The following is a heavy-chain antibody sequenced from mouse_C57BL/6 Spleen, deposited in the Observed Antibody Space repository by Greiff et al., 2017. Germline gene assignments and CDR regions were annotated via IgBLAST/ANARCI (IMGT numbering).Heavy chain of an antibody. V-gene: IGHV1-4*01. D-gene: IGHD1-1*01. CDR1: GYTFTSYT. J-gene: IGHJ1*03. Sequence: QVQLQQSGAELARPGASVKMSCKASGYTFTSYTMHWVKQRPGQGLEWIGYINPSSGYTKYNQKFKDKATLTADKSSSTAYMQLSSLTSEDSAVYYCARGGGYCGSSPYWDFGGWGTGATVTVAS. CDR3: ARGGGYCGSSPYWDFGG. CDR2: INPSSGYT.